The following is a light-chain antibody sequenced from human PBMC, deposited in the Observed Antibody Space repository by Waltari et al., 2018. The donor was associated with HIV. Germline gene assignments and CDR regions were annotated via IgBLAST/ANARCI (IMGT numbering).Light chain of an antibody. Sequence: QSVLPPPPSASGTPGQRVTISCSGSSSHIGSHTVNRYHQLPGTAPKLLIYSNNQRLSGVPDRLSGSKSGTSASLAISGLQSEDEANYYCAAWDDSLIGPVFGGGTKLTVL. CDR3: AAWDDSLIGPV. CDR1: SSHIGSHT. J-gene: IGLJ3*02. CDR2: SNN. V-gene: IGLV1-44*01.